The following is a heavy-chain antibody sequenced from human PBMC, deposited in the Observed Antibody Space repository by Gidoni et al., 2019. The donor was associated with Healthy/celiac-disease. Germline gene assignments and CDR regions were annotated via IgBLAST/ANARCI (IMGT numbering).Heavy chain of an antibody. V-gene: IGHV1-2*02. CDR3: ARDRSTIFGVVGGMDV. CDR1: GYTFTGYY. D-gene: IGHD3-3*01. J-gene: IGHJ6*02. CDR2: INPNSGGT. Sequence: QVQLVQSGAEVKKPGASVQVSCKASGYTFTGYYMHWVRQAPGQGLEWMGWINPNSGGTNYAQKFQGRVTMTRDTSISTAYMELSRLRSDDTAVYYCARDRSTIFGVVGGMDVWGQGTTVTVSS.